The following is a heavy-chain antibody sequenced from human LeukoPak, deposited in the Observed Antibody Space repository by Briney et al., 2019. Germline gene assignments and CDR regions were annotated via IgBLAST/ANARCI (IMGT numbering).Heavy chain of an antibody. CDR3: SGNGLVDFDY. D-gene: IGHD1-14*01. CDR1: GFAFDDFA. J-gene: IGHJ4*02. V-gene: IGHV3-49*04. CDR2: IRRRAYGGAA. Sequence: PGGSLRLSCTTSGFAFDDFAMSWVRQPAGKGLEWVGFIRRRAYGGAAEYAASVKGRFIISRDDSKGIAYLQMNSLKTEDTAVYYCSGNGLVDFDYWGQGSRVLVSP.